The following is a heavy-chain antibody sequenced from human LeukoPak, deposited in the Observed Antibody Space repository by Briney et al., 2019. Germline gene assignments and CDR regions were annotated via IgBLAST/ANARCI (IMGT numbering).Heavy chain of an antibody. D-gene: IGHD4-17*01. Sequence: GGSLRLSCAASGFTFSGYWMHWVRQVPGKGLVWVSRITGDGSSTTYADSVKGRFTISRDNAKNTVFLRMISLRAEDTAVYYCARDTGWYFDLWGRGTLVTVSS. V-gene: IGHV3-74*01. CDR2: ITGDGSST. CDR1: GFTFSGYW. J-gene: IGHJ2*01. CDR3: ARDTGWYFDL.